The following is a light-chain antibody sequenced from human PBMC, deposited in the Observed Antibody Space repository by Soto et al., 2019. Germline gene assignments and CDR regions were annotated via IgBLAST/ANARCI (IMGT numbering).Light chain of an antibody. CDR3: LQHNNYPPT. J-gene: IGKJ1*01. Sequence: DLQMSQSPSSLSAAGGDTGHTSCNTHQATRNDLAWVQQKPGKAAKRLIYAATNLQSGVPSRFSGSGSGTEFTLTISSLQPEDFATYFCLQHNNYPPTFGQGNNVDTK. CDR1: QATRND. V-gene: IGKV1-17*01. CDR2: AAT.